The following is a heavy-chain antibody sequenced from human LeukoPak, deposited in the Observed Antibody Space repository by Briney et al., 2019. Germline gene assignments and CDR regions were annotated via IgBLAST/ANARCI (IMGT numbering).Heavy chain of an antibody. V-gene: IGHV4-39*01. CDR1: GGSISSSSYY. J-gene: IGHJ4*02. Sequence: SETLSLTCTVSGGSISSSSYYWGCIRQPPGKGLEWIGSIYYSGSTYYNPSLKSRVTISVDTSKNQFSLKLSSVTAADTAVYYCARLYDFWSGYFQYWGQGTLVTVSS. CDR2: IYYSGST. D-gene: IGHD3-3*01. CDR3: ARLYDFWSGYFQY.